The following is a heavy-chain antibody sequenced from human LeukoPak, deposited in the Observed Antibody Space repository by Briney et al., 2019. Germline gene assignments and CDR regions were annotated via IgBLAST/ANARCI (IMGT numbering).Heavy chain of an antibody. Sequence: PGGSLRLSCAASGFTFSSYGMHWVRQAPGKGLEWVAVTWYDGSNKYYADSVKGRFTISRDNSKNTLYLQMNSLRAEDTAVYYCARDRDTAMATDDYWGQGTLVTVSS. CDR2: TWYDGSNK. CDR3: ARDRDTAMATDDY. D-gene: IGHD5-18*01. V-gene: IGHV3-33*01. CDR1: GFTFSSYG. J-gene: IGHJ4*02.